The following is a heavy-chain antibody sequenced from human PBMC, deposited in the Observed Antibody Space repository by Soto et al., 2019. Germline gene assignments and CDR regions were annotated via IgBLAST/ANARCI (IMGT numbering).Heavy chain of an antibody. Sequence: ASVKVSCKASGGTFSSYTISWVRQAPGQGLEWMGRIIPILGIANYAQKFQGRVTITADKSTSTAYMELSSLRSEDTAVYYCATEGLCTNGVCYKNAFDIWGQGTMVTVSS. J-gene: IGHJ3*02. V-gene: IGHV1-69*02. CDR3: ATEGLCTNGVCYKNAFDI. CDR2: IIPILGIA. CDR1: GGTFSSYT. D-gene: IGHD2-8*01.